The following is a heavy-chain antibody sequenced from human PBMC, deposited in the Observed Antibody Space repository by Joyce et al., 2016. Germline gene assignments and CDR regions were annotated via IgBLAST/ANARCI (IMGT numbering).Heavy chain of an antibody. CDR3: ARGDPLSRGDAFDI. Sequence: QVQLVESGGGMVQPGRSLRLSCAASGFDFSTDALHWVRQAPGKGLEWVAVISYDGTNIYYAPSVKGRFTISRDNSKDTLYLQMNALRGDDTSVYFCARGDPLSRGDAFDIWGQGTMVTVSS. J-gene: IGHJ3*02. V-gene: IGHV3-30-3*01. CDR1: GFDFSTDA. D-gene: IGHD2-21*02. CDR2: ISYDGTNI.